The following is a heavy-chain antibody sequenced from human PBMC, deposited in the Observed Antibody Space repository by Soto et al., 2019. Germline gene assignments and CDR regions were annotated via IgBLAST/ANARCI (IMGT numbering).Heavy chain of an antibody. J-gene: IGHJ5*02. Sequence: SQTLSLTCVISGDSVSSNSVAWNWIRQSPSRGLEWLGRTYYRSKWYNDYAVSVKSRITINPDTSKNQFSLQLNSVTPEDTAVYYCARGHYGSGRAWWFDPWGQGTLVPVSS. V-gene: IGHV6-1*01. CDR3: ARGHYGSGRAWWFDP. CDR2: TYYRSKWYN. CDR1: GDSVSSNSVA. D-gene: IGHD3-10*01.